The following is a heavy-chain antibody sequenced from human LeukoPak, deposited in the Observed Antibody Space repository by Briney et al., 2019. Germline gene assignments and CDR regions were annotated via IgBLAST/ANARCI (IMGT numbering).Heavy chain of an antibody. CDR1: GFTFSSYS. CDR3: ARDPSTYDFWSPPRGIDY. CDR2: ISSANSAI. J-gene: IGHJ4*02. Sequence: GGSLRLSCAASGFTFSSYSMSWVRQAPGKGLEWISYISSANSAIYYADSVKGRFTISRDNAKNSLYLQMNSLRAEDTAVYYCARDPSTYDFWSPPRGIDYWGQGTLVTVSS. D-gene: IGHD3-3*01. V-gene: IGHV3-48*01.